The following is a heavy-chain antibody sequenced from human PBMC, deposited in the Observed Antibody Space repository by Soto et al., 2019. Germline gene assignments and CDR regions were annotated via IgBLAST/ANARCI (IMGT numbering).Heavy chain of an antibody. CDR3: AREDTAMVPLNY. D-gene: IGHD5-18*01. CDR1: GGTFSSYA. J-gene: IGHJ4*02. V-gene: IGHV1-69*13. CDR2: IIPIFGTA. Sequence: ASVKVSCKASGGTFSSYAISWVRQAPGQGLEWMGGIIPIFGTANYAQKFQGRVTITADESTSTAHMELSSLRSEDTAVYYCAREDTAMVPLNYWGQGTLVTVSS.